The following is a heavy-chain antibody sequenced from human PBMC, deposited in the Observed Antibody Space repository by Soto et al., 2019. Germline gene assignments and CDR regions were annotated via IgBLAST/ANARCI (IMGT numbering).Heavy chain of an antibody. CDR1: GFTFSSHS. CDR2: ITGSGAVT. Sequence: EVQVLESGGGLVQPGGSLRLSCVGSGFTFSSHSITWVRQTPGKGLEWVSGITGSGAVTWYRDSVRGRFPLSRDNSKSTAYLQMNSRRADDTAVDYCARGSGDGDLWGQGTLVTVSS. J-gene: IGHJ4*02. CDR3: ARGSGDGDL. V-gene: IGHV3-23*01.